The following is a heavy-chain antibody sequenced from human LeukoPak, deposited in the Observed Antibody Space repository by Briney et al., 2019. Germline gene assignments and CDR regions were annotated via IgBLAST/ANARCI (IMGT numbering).Heavy chain of an antibody. D-gene: IGHD6-6*01. V-gene: IGHV3-64*01. CDR3: ARVGYSSSSAYFDY. Sequence: PGGSLRLSCAASEFTFSNYAMNWVRQAPGKGLEYVSAISTNGGGTYYANSVKGRFTISRDNSKNTLYLQMGSLRAEDMAVYYCARVGYSSSSAYFDYWGQGTLVTVSS. CDR1: EFTFSNYA. J-gene: IGHJ4*02. CDR2: ISTNGGGT.